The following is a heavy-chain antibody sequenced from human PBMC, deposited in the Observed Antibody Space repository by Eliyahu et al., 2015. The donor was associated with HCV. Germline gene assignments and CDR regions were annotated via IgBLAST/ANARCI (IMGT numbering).Heavy chain of an antibody. CDR3: ARDSGWYDVLTGYSSYGLDV. V-gene: IGHV4-59*01. CDR1: GGSISTYY. J-gene: IGHJ6*02. D-gene: IGHD3-9*01. Sequence: QVQLQESGPGLVQPSETLSLTCTVSGGSISTYYWTWXRQSPGKGLEWIGYIFYSGSTNYNPPLKSRATISVDTSKNQFSLSLSSLTAADTAVYYCARDSGWYDVLTGYSSYGLDVWGQGTTVTVSS. CDR2: IFYSGST.